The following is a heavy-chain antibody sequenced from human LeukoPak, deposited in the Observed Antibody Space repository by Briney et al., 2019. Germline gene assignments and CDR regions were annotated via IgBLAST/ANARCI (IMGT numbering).Heavy chain of an antibody. CDR3: AKEQAYCGGDCYSYFDY. CDR2: ISGDGGST. D-gene: IGHD2-21*02. CDR1: GFTFDDYA. Sequence: GGSLRLSCAASGFTFDDYAMHWVRQAPGKGLEWVSLISGDGGSTYYADSVKGRFTISRDNSKNSLYLQMNSLRTEDTALYYCAKEQAYCGGDCYSYFDYWGQGTLVTVPS. V-gene: IGHV3-43*02. J-gene: IGHJ4*02.